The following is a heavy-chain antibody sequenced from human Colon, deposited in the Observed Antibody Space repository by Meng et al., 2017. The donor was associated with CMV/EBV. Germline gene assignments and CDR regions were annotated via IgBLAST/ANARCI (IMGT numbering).Heavy chain of an antibody. CDR1: GGSFSGYY. D-gene: IGHD3-22*01. CDR3: ASPYYYDSSGYNN. V-gene: IGHV4-34*01. CDR2: INHSGST. Sequence: GQFQEWRAGMLKPSETLSLTCAVYGGSFSGYYWSWIRQAPGKGLEWIGEINHSGSTNYNPSLKSRVTISVDTSKNQFSLKLSSVTAADTAVYYRASPYYYDSSGYNNWGQGTLVTVSS. J-gene: IGHJ4*02.